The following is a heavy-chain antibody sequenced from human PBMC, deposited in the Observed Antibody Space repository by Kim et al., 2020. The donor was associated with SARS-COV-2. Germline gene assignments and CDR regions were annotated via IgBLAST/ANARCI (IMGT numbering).Heavy chain of an antibody. V-gene: IGHV3-7*03. CDR1: GFTFSNFW. J-gene: IGHJ5*02. CDR3: ATEDSHCSGGSCYFWFDP. D-gene: IGHD2-15*01. CDR2: IKQDGSEK. Sequence: GGSLRLSCAASGFTFSNFWMTWVRQAPGKRLEWVANIKQDGSEKYYVDSLKGRFTISRDNAKNSLYLQMNSLRGEDTAVYYCATEDSHCSGGSCYFWFDPWGQGTLVTVSS.